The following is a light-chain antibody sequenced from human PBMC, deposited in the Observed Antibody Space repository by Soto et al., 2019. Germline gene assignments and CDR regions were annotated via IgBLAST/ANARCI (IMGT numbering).Light chain of an antibody. J-gene: IGKJ1*01. V-gene: IGKV3-15*01. CDR2: GAS. CDR3: QQYHIWPSWT. CDR1: QTVSSN. Sequence: EIVFTQSPATLSLSPGERATLSCRASQTVSSNLAWYQQKPGQPPRLLIYGASTRATDIPARFSGSGCGTDFTLPISSLQSEDFAVYFCQQYHIWPSWTFGQGTKVDNK.